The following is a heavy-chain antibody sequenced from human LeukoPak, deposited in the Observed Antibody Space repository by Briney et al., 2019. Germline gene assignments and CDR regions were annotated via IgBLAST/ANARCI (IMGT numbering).Heavy chain of an antibody. CDR1: GYSFSELS. Sequence: ASVKVSCKVSGYSFSELSMHWVRQAPGKGLEWMGGFDPEDGETIYAQKFQGRVTMTEDTSTDTAYMELSSLRSEDTAVYYCARDLLADAFDIWGQGTMVTVSS. J-gene: IGHJ3*02. CDR3: ARDLLADAFDI. CDR2: FDPEDGET. V-gene: IGHV1-24*01.